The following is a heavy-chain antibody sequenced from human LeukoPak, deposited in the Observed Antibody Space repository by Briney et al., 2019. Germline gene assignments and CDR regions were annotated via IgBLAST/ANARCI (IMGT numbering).Heavy chain of an antibody. J-gene: IGHJ4*02. V-gene: IGHV4-38-2*02. Sequence: SETLSLTCTVSGYSISSGHYWGWIRPPPGKGLEWIGSIYHSGATYYNPSLKSRVTISLDTSKNQFSLKLSSVTAADTAVYYCARDAYYDSSAYPSFDYWGQGTLVTVSS. D-gene: IGHD3-22*01. CDR2: IYHSGAT. CDR3: ARDAYYDSSAYPSFDY. CDR1: GYSISSGHY.